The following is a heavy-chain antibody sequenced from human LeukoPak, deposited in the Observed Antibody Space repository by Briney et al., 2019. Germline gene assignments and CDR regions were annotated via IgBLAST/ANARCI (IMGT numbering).Heavy chain of an antibody. CDR1: GYTFTSYD. CDR2: MNPNSGNT. J-gene: IGHJ3*02. V-gene: IGHV1-8*01. D-gene: IGHD2-15*01. Sequence: ASVKVSCKASGYTFTSYDINWVRQATGQGLEWMGWMNPNSGNTGYAQKFQGRVTMTRNTSISTAYMELSSLRSEDTAVYYCARDGVGYCSGGSCYIHAFDIWGQGTMVTVSS. CDR3: ARDGVGYCSGGSCYIHAFDI.